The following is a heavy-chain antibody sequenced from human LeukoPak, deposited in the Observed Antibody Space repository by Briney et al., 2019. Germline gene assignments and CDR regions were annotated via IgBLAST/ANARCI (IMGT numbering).Heavy chain of an antibody. J-gene: IGHJ5*02. Sequence: GGSLRLSCAASGFTFSGYSMNWVRQAPGKGLEWVSYISSSSSTIYYADSVKGRFTISRDNAKNSLYLQMNSLRAEDTAVYYCARADYEDWSDPWGQGTLVTVSS. D-gene: IGHD3-22*01. CDR1: GFTFSGYS. CDR2: ISSSSSTI. CDR3: ARADYEDWSDP. V-gene: IGHV3-48*01.